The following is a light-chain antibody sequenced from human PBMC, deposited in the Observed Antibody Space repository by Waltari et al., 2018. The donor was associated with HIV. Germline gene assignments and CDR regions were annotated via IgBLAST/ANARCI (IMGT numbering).Light chain of an antibody. CDR3: NSYTTDTTLV. CDR2: GVG. J-gene: IGLJ2*01. CDR1: SSDVGYYTY. Sequence: QSALTQPASVSGSPGQSLTLSCPGTSSDVGYYTYVSWYQQHPGKAPKLILYGVGNRPSGISKRFSGSKSGNTASLTISGLQADDEADYYCNSYTTDTTLVFGGGTKLTVL. V-gene: IGLV2-14*01.